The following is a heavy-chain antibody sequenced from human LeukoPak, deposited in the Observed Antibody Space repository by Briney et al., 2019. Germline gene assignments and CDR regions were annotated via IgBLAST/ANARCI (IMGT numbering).Heavy chain of an antibody. CDR1: GGSISSGGYY. Sequence: SETLSLTCTVFGGSISSGGYYWSWIRQHPGKGLEWIGYIYYSGSTYYNPSLKSRVTISVDTSKNQFSLKLSSVTAADTAVYYCARDRVVTDNYYFDYWGQGTLVTVSS. CDR2: IYYSGST. J-gene: IGHJ4*02. D-gene: IGHD2-21*02. V-gene: IGHV4-31*03. CDR3: ARDRVVTDNYYFDY.